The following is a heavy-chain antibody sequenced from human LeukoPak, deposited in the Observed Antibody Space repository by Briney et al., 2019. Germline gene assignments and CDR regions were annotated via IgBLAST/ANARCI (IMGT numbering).Heavy chain of an antibody. CDR3: ARVRPSRDYYDSSGYPDY. CDR1: GYTFTSYY. Sequence: GDSVKVSCKASGYTFTSYYMHWVRQAPGQGLEWMGIINPSGGSTNYAQKFQGRVTMTRDTSTSTVYMELSSLRSEDTAVYYCARVRPSRDYYDSSGYPDYWGQGTLVTVSS. J-gene: IGHJ4*02. D-gene: IGHD3-22*01. CDR2: INPSGGST. V-gene: IGHV1-46*01.